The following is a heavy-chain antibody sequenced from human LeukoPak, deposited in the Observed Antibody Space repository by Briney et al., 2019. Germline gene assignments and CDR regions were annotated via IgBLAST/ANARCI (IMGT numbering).Heavy chain of an antibody. CDR3: ARAVMVRGVIQEYLSWFDP. D-gene: IGHD3-10*01. J-gene: IGHJ5*02. CDR2: INPNSGGT. CDR1: GYTFTSYY. V-gene: IGHV1-2*02. Sequence: ASVKVSCKASGYTFTSYYMHWMRQAPGQGLEWMGWINPNSGGTNYAQKFQGRVTMTRDTSISTAYMELSRLRSDDTAVYYCARAVMVRGVIQEYLSWFDPWGQGTLVTVSS.